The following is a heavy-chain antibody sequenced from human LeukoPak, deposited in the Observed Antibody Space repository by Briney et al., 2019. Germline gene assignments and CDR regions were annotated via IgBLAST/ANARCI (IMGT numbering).Heavy chain of an antibody. Sequence: ASVKVSCKASGYTFTDYYIHWVRQAPGQGLEWMGWINRNNGGTKYAQKFQGRVKMTRDTSISTAYMELSRLRSDDTAVYYCASGYCSGTSCYVGWIDPWGQGTLVTVSS. V-gene: IGHV1-2*02. J-gene: IGHJ5*02. CDR1: GYTFTDYY. CDR2: INRNNGGT. D-gene: IGHD2-2*03. CDR3: ASGYCSGTSCYVGWIDP.